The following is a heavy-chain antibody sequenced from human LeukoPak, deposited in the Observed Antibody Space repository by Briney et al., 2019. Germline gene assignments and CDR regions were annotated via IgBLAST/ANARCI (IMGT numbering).Heavy chain of an antibody. V-gene: IGHV4-59*08. CDR2: IYYSGST. CDR1: GGSISSYY. Sequence: SETLSLTCTVSGGSISSYYWSWIRQPPGKGLEWIGYIYYSGSTNYNPSLKGRVTISVDTSKNQFSLKLSSVTAADTAVYYCAGTIYCGGDCYPNGAFDIWGQGTMVTVSS. D-gene: IGHD2-21*02. CDR3: AGTIYCGGDCYPNGAFDI. J-gene: IGHJ3*02.